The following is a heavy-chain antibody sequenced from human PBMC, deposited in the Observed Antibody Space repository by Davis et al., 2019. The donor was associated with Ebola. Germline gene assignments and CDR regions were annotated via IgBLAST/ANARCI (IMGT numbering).Heavy chain of an antibody. V-gene: IGHV3-33*01. J-gene: IGHJ6*02. CDR2: IWFDEATK. CDR3: ARARRKTSSWYWYYYGMDV. CDR1: DFTFKNYG. D-gene: IGHD6-13*01. Sequence: PGGSLRLSCAASDFTFKNYGMHWVRQAPGKGLEWVAVIWFDEATKYYGDSVKGRFTISRDNSRNTLSLVMNSLRDEDTAIYYCARARRKTSSWYWYYYGMDVWGQGTAVTVSS.